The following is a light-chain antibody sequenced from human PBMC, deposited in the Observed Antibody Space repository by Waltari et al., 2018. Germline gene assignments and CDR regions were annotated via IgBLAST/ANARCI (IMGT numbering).Light chain of an antibody. J-gene: IGLJ2*01. V-gene: IGLV2-14*03. CDR2: HVN. Sequence: QSALTQPASVSGTPGQSIAISCTGTTSDICSYPFFSWYQHHPGTAPKFLLYHVNKRPSGVSDRFSGSQSGNTASLTISGLQAEDEADYYCSSYSSRSTLIFGGGTKLTVL. CDR1: TSDICSYPF. CDR3: SSYSSRSTLI.